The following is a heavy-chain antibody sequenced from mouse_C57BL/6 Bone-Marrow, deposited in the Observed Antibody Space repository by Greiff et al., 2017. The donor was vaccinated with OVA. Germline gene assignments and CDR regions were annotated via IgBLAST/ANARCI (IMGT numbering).Heavy chain of an antibody. J-gene: IGHJ2*01. D-gene: IGHD2-4*01. CDR1: GYTFTDYY. CDR2: INPYNGGT. CDR3: ARISYDYDKGY. Sequence: EVQLQQPGPELVKPGASVKISCKASGYTFTDYYMNWVKQSHGKSLEWIGDINPYNGGTSYNQKFKGKATLTVDKSSSTAYMELRSLTSEDSAVYYCARISYDYDKGYWGQGTTLTVSS. V-gene: IGHV1-26*01.